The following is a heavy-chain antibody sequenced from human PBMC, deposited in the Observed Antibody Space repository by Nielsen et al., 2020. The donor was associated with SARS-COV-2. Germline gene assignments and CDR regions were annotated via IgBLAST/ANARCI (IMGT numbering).Heavy chain of an antibody. CDR3: VRDTGAWDFDY. CDR2: VSYDGKSS. Sequence: GESLKISCAASGFIFDRYAMHWVRQTPGRGLEWVSFVSYDGKSSFHADSVRGRFTISRDNSKNTVFLQMYSLRAEDTAVYYCVRDTGAWDFDYWGQGTLITVSS. D-gene: IGHD1-26*01. J-gene: IGHJ4*02. CDR1: GFIFDRYA. V-gene: IGHV3-30*04.